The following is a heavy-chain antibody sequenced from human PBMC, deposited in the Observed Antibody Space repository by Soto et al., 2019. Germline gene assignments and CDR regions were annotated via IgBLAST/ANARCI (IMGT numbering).Heavy chain of an antibody. J-gene: IGHJ4*02. Sequence: SETLSLTCTVSGGSISSSSYYWGWIRQPPGKGLEWIGSIYYSGSTYYNPSLKSRVTISVDTSKNQFSLKLSSVTAADTAVYYCTVDGYRFDYWGQGTMVTVYS. CDR1: GGSISSSSYY. D-gene: IGHD6-25*01. V-gene: IGHV4-39*01. CDR2: IYYSGST. CDR3: TVDGYRFDY.